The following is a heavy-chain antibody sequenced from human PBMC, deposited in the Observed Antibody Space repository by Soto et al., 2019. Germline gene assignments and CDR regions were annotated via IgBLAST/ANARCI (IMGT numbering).Heavy chain of an antibody. CDR1: GGSINSYY. V-gene: IGHV4-59*08. D-gene: IGHD3-10*01. CDR3: ARQGFGPLHGLVDV. Sequence: QVQLQESGPGLVKPSETLSLSCTASGGSINSYYWSWIRQSPGKRMEWIGYVHHSWGSSYNPSLQSRVAISLDTSKSQFSLKVTSVTATDTAVYYCARQGFGPLHGLVDVWGQGTTVTVSS. CDR2: VHHSWGS. J-gene: IGHJ6*02.